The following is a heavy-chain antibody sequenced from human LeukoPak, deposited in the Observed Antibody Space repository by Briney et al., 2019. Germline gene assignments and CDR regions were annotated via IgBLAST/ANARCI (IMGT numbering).Heavy chain of an antibody. Sequence: SETLSLTCTVSGGSISSYYWSWIRQPPGKGLEWIGEINHSGSTNYNPSLKSRVTISVDTSKNQFSLKLSSVTAADTAVYYCARNMMWNIVATPFDYWGQGTLVTVSS. J-gene: IGHJ4*02. V-gene: IGHV4-34*01. D-gene: IGHD5-12*01. CDR2: INHSGST. CDR1: GGSISSYY. CDR3: ARNMMWNIVATPFDY.